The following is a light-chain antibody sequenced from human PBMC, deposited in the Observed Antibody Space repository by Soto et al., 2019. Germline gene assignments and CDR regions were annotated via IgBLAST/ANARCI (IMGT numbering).Light chain of an antibody. V-gene: IGKV3-15*01. CDR1: QNINAN. Sequence: EIVMTQSPATLSVSPGEGVTLSCRASQNINANLAWYQQRPGQAPRLLIYGASGRATGTPARFSGSGSGTDFTLTISSLQSEDFGVYFCQQYTDWPRTFGLGTKVETK. CDR3: QQYTDWPRT. CDR2: GAS. J-gene: IGKJ1*01.